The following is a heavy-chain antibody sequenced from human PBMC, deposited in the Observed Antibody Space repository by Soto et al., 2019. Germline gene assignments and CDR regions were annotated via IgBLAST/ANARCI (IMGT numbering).Heavy chain of an antibody. J-gene: IGHJ6*02. CDR3: ARAALGYCSSTSCSKAYYGMDV. CDR2: IGTAGDT. CDR1: GFTFSSYD. Sequence: PGGSLRLSCAASGFTFSSYDMHWVRQATGKGLEWVSAIGTAGDTYYPGSVKGRFTISRENAKNSLYLQMNSLRAGDTAVYYCARAALGYCSSTSCSKAYYGMDVWGQGTTVTVSS. D-gene: IGHD2-2*01. V-gene: IGHV3-13*04.